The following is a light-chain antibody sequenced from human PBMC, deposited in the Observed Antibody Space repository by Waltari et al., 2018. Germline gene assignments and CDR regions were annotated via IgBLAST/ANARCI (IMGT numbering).Light chain of an antibody. CDR1: QSVSRA. J-gene: IGKJ1*01. CDR3: QHYLRLPVT. Sequence: EIVLTQSPGTLFLSPGERANAPCRASQSVSRALAWYQQKPGQAPTLLIYGASTRATGIPDRFSGSGSGTDFSLTISRLEPDDFAVYYCQHYLRLPVTFGQGTTVEI. V-gene: IGKV3-20*01. CDR2: GAS.